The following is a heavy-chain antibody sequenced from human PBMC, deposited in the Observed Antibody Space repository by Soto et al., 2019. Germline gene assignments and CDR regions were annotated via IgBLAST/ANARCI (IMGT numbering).Heavy chain of an antibody. Sequence: QVQLVQSGAEVKKPGSSVKVSCKASGGTFSSYSINWVRQAPGQGLEWMGEIIPIFGTANYAQKLQGRVTITADESTSTAYMDLSSLSSEDTAVYYCARDGGRHSGGIDYWGQGTLVTVSS. CDR3: ARDGGRHSGGIDY. V-gene: IGHV1-69*01. J-gene: IGHJ4*02. CDR2: IIPIFGTA. D-gene: IGHD1-26*01. CDR1: GGTFSSYS.